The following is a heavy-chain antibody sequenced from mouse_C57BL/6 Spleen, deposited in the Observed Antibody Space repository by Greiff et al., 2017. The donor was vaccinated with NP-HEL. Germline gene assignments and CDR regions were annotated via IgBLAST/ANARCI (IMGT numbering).Heavy chain of an antibody. CDR3: ASSKIYYGYPFAY. CDR2: IYPGSGST. D-gene: IGHD2-2*01. Sequence: QVQLQQPGAELVKPGASVKMSCKASGYTFTSYWITWVKQRPGQGLEWIGDIYPGSGSTNYNEKFKSKATLTVDTSSSTAYMQLSSLTSEDSAVYYCASSKIYYGYPFAYWGQGTLVTVSA. V-gene: IGHV1-55*01. CDR1: GYTFTSYW. J-gene: IGHJ3*01.